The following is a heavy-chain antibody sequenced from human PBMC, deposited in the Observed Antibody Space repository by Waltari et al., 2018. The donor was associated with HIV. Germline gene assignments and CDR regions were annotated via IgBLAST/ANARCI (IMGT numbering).Heavy chain of an antibody. J-gene: IGHJ2*01. V-gene: IGHV5-51*01. D-gene: IGHD6-19*01. Sequence: EVQLVQSGAEVNKPGESLKISCKGSGYRFTSYWIGWWRQLPGQGLGWMGIIYPGDSDTRYSPSFQGQVTISADKSISTAYLQWSSLKASDTAMYYCARPPLGIAVAGDWYFDLWGRGTLVTVSS. CDR2: IYPGDSDT. CDR1: GYRFTSYW. CDR3: ARPPLGIAVAGDWYFDL.